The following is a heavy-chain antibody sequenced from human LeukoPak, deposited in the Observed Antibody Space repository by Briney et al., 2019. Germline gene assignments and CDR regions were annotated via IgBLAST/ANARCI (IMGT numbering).Heavy chain of an antibody. CDR3: ARVVYYDSSGYYSDY. D-gene: IGHD3-22*01. CDR1: GYTFTGYY. V-gene: IGHV1-2*02. Sequence: ASVKVSCKASGYTFTGYYMHWVRQAPGQGLEWMGWINPNSGGTNYAQKFQGRVTMTRDTSISTAYMELSRLRSDDTAVYYCARVVYYDSSGYYSDYWGQGTLVTVSS. CDR2: INPNSGGT. J-gene: IGHJ4*02.